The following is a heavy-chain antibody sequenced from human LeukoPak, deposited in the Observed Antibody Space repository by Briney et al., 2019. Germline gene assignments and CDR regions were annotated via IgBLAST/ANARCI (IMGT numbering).Heavy chain of an antibody. Sequence: PGRSLRLSCAASGFTFSSYSMNWVRQAPGKGLEWVSYISSSSSTIYYADSVKGRFTISRDNAKNSLYLQMNSLRAEDTAVYYCARDLYSSSPDPGDYWGQGTLVTVSS. V-gene: IGHV3-48*04. CDR2: ISSSSSTI. J-gene: IGHJ4*02. CDR3: ARDLYSSSPDPGDY. D-gene: IGHD6-13*01. CDR1: GFTFSSYS.